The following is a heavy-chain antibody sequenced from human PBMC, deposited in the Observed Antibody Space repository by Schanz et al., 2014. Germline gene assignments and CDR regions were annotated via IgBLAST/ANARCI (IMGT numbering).Heavy chain of an antibody. CDR1: GFTFNNYG. Sequence: QAQLVESGGGVVQPGRSLRLSCAASGFTFNNYGMHWVRQAPGKGLEWVAVISYDGSHKDYADSVKGRFTISRDNSKNTLYLQMSSLRAEDTAVYYCARACCRQDESYFYNGMDVWGQGTTVTVSS. V-gene: IGHV3-30*19. J-gene: IGHJ6*02. D-gene: IGHD2-15*01. CDR3: ARACCRQDESYFYNGMDV. CDR2: ISYDGSHK.